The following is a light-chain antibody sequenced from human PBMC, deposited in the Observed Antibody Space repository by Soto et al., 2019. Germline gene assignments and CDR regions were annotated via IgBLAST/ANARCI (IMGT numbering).Light chain of an antibody. V-gene: IGLV1-51*02. CDR3: GTWYIRLNINWV. CDR2: ENN. Sequence: QSVLTQPPSVSAAPGQTVTISCSGSSSNIGNNYVSWYQHHPGQAPRLLIFENNKRRTGIPDRFSGSKSGTSATLAITGLQTGDEAAYYCGTWYIRLNINWVFGGGTQLTVL. CDR1: SSNIGNNY. J-gene: IGLJ3*02.